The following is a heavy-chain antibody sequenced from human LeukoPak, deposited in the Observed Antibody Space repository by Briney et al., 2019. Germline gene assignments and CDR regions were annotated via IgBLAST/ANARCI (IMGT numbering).Heavy chain of an antibody. Sequence: PGRSLRLSCAASGFTFSSHGMHWVRQAPGKGPEWVAVIWYDGSSKYYADSVKGRFTISRDNSKSTLYLQMNSLRAEDTAVYYCAREVGSSSSWGFDPWGQGTLVTVSS. D-gene: IGHD6-6*01. V-gene: IGHV3-33*01. CDR2: IWYDGSSK. J-gene: IGHJ5*02. CDR3: AREVGSSSSWGFDP. CDR1: GFTFSSHG.